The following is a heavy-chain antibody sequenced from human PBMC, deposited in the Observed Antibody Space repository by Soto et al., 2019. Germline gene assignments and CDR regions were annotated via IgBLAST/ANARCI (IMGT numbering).Heavy chain of an antibody. CDR1: GGTFSSYT. J-gene: IGHJ6*02. Sequence: QVQLVQSGAEVKKPGSSVKASCKASGGTFSSYTISWVRQAPGQGLEWMGRIIPILGIANYAQKFQGRVTITADKSTSTAYMELSSLRSEDTAMYYCARAIVATIRTIAGYYYGMDVWGQGTTVTVSS. V-gene: IGHV1-69*02. CDR3: ARAIVATIRTIAGYYYGMDV. CDR2: IIPILGIA. D-gene: IGHD5-12*01.